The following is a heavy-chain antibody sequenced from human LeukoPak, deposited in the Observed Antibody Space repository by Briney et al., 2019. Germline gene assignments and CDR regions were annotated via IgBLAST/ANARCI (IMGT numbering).Heavy chain of an antibody. D-gene: IGHD6-19*01. Sequence: SETLSLTCAVYGGSFSGYYWSWIRQPPGKGLEWIGEINHSGSTNYNPSLKSRVTISVDTSKNQFSLKLSSVTAAGTAVYYCARVPVAGRTFDYWGQGTLVTVSS. CDR2: INHSGST. CDR3: ARVPVAGRTFDY. V-gene: IGHV4-34*01. CDR1: GGSFSGYY. J-gene: IGHJ4*02.